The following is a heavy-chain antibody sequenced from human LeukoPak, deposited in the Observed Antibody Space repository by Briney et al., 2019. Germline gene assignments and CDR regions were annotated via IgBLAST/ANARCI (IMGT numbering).Heavy chain of an antibody. CDR1: GFTFSSYG. V-gene: IGHV3-33*06. J-gene: IGHJ4*02. D-gene: IGHD1-26*01. CDR2: IWYDGSNK. CDR3: AKGPWELGYFDY. Sequence: GGSLRLSCAASGFTFSSYGMHWVRQAPGKGLEWVAVIWYDGSNKYYADSVKGRFTISRDNSKNTLYLQMNSLRAEDTAVYYCAKGPWELGYFDYWGQGTLVTLSS.